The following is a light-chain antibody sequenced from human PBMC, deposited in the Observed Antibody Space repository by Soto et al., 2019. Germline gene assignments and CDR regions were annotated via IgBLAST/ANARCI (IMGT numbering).Light chain of an antibody. J-gene: IGKJ1*01. Sequence: DIQMTQSPSTLSASVGDRVTITCRASQSISSWLAWYQQKPGKAPKLLIYDASSLDSGVPSRFSGSGSGTEFTLTISNLQPDDFATYYCQQYNSYWTFGQGTKVEIK. CDR3: QQYNSYWT. CDR2: DAS. CDR1: QSISSW. V-gene: IGKV1-5*01.